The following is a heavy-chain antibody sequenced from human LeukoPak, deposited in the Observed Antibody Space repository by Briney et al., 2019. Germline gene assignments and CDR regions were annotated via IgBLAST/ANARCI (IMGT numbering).Heavy chain of an antibody. CDR2: IYSSGST. D-gene: IGHD7-27*01. Sequence: SETLSLTCSVSGGSISNYFWTWIRQPPGKGLEWTGYIYSSGSTYYNPSLKSRVTISVDTSKNRFSLKLSTVTAADTAVYYCARRPTGDPKFDYWGQGTLVTVSS. V-gene: IGHV4-59*08. J-gene: IGHJ4*02. CDR1: GGSISNYF. CDR3: ARRPTGDPKFDY.